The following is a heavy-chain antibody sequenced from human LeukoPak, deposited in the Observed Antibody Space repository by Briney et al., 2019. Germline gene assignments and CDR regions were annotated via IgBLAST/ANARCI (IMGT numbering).Heavy chain of an antibody. CDR1: GFTFSSYG. D-gene: IGHD2-21*02. CDR2: ISGSGGDT. J-gene: IGHJ4*02. Sequence: GGTLRLSCAASGFTFSSYGMSWVRQAPGKGLEWVSAISGSGGDTYYADSVKGRFTISRDNSKDTLYLQMNSLRAEDTAVYYCAKAAYCGGDCLGYYFDYWGQGTLVTVSS. CDR3: AKAAYCGGDCLGYYFDY. V-gene: IGHV3-23*01.